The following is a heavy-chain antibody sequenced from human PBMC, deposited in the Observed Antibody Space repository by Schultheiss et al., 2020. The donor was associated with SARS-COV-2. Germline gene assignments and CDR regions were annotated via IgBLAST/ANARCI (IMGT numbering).Heavy chain of an antibody. J-gene: IGHJ6*02. D-gene: IGHD3-22*01. CDR3: ARDLDGSGYKWGYHYYGMDV. CDR2: ISYDGSNK. Sequence: GGPLRLSCAASGFTFSSYAMHWVRQAPGKGLEWVAVISYDGSNKYYADSVKGRFTISRDNSKNTLYLQMNSLRAEDTAVYYCARDLDGSGYKWGYHYYGMDVWGQGTTVTVSS. V-gene: IGHV3-30*04. CDR1: GFTFSSYA.